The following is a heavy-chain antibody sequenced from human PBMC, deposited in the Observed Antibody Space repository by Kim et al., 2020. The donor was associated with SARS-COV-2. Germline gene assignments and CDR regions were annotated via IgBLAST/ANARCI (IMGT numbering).Heavy chain of an antibody. V-gene: IGHV4-59*01. CDR2: IYYLGST. D-gene: IGHD3-10*01. CDR3: ARSPLWLPFDY. Sequence: SETLSLTCTVSGGSISSSYWNWIRQPPGKGLEWIGYIYYLGSTNYNPSLKSRVTISVDTSKNQFSLKLSSATAADTAVDYCARSPLWLPFDYWGPGTLV. CDR1: GGSISSSY. J-gene: IGHJ4*03.